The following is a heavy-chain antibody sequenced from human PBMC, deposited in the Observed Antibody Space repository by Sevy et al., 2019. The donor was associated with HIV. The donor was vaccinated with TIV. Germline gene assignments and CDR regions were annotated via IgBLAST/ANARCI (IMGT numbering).Heavy chain of an antibody. V-gene: IGHV3-74*01. Sequence: GGSLRLSCAASGFTFTSDYMHWVRQPPGKGLVWVSHITTDGKIIIYADSVKGRFTTSRDNAKNTLYLQMNSVRAKDTAVYSCARGSRGAFGSWGQGTLVTVSS. CDR1: GFTFTSDY. D-gene: IGHD3-3*01. CDR2: ITTDGKII. J-gene: IGHJ4*02. CDR3: ARGSRGAFGS.